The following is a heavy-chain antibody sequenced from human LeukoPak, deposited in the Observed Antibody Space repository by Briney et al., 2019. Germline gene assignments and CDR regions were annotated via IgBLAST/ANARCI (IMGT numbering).Heavy chain of an antibody. Sequence: NPSETLSLTCTVSGGSISSYYWSWIRQPPGKGLEWIGYIYYSGSTNYNPSLKSRVTISVDTSKNQFSLKLSSVTAADTAVYYCARSTWDTAMPGPIYYYYYYMDVWGKGTTVTVSS. D-gene: IGHD5-18*01. CDR3: ARSTWDTAMPGPIYYYYYYMDV. CDR1: GGSISSYY. CDR2: IYYSGST. J-gene: IGHJ6*03. V-gene: IGHV4-59*01.